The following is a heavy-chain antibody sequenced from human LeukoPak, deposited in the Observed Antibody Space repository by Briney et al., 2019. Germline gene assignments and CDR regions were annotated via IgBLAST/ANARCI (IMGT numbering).Heavy chain of an antibody. CDR3: ARDQLGDALDI. V-gene: IGHV4-59*12. CDR1: GGSISSYY. CDR2: IYYSGST. D-gene: IGHD3-16*01. J-gene: IGHJ3*02. Sequence: PSETLSLTCTVSGGSISSYYWSWIRQPPGKGLEWIGYIYYSGSTNYNPSLKSRVTISVDTSKNQFSLKLSSVTAADTAVYYCARDQLGDALDIWGQGTMVTVSS.